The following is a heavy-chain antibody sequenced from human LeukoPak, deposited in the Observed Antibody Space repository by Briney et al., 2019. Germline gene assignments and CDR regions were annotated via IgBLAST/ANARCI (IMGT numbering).Heavy chain of an antibody. CDR3: ARGSWRASLSRRSGYDPVGFDY. CDR2: INHSGST. V-gene: IGHV4-34*01. Sequence: SETLSLTCAVYRGSFRGYYWSWIRQPPGKGLEWIGEINHSGSTNYNPSLKSRVTISVDTSKNQFSLKLSSVTAADTAVYYCARGSWRASLSRRSGYDPVGFDYWGQGTLVTVSS. CDR1: RGSFRGYY. D-gene: IGHD5-12*01. J-gene: IGHJ4*02.